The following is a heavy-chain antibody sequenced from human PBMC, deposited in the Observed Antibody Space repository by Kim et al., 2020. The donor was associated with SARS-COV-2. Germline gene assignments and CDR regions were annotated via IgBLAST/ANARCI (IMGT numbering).Heavy chain of an antibody. V-gene: IGHV3-33*06. J-gene: IGHJ6*02. CDR2: IWYDGSNK. CDR1: GFTFSSYG. D-gene: IGHD2-2*01. Sequence: GGSLRLSCAASGFTFSSYGMHWVRQAPGKGLEWVAVIWYDGSNKYYADSVKGRFTISRDNSKNTLYLQMNSLRAEDTAVYYCAKDFVVVPAESYGMDVWGQGTTVTVSS. CDR3: AKDFVVVPAESYGMDV.